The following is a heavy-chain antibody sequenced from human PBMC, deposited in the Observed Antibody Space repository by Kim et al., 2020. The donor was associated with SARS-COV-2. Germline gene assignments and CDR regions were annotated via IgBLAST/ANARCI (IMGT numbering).Heavy chain of an antibody. CDR2: IIPMYGNG. V-gene: IGHV1-69*13. Sequence: ASVKVSCKTSGGTFSNHAVSWLRQAPGQGLEWMGGIIPMYGNGEYTQKSQGRVTFTADESTNTVYMEVSSLTSEDTAVYYCARDSDQAEATMTSNHYWYAMDVWGQGTTVTVSS. J-gene: IGHJ6*02. CDR3: ARDSDQAEATMTSNHYWYAMDV. CDR1: GGTFSNHA. D-gene: IGHD4-4*01.